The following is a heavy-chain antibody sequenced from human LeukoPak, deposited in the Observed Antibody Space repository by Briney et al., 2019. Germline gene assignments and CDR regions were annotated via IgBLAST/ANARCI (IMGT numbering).Heavy chain of an antibody. CDR1: GFTFSSYG. Sequence: PGGSLRLSCAASGFTFSSYGMHRVRQAPGKGLEWVAVISYDGSNKYYADSVKGRFTISRDNSKNTLYLQMNSLRAEDTAVYYCANGAFSSPLDYWGQGTLVTVSS. V-gene: IGHV3-30*18. CDR3: ANGAFSSPLDY. J-gene: IGHJ4*02. CDR2: ISYDGSNK. D-gene: IGHD2-2*01.